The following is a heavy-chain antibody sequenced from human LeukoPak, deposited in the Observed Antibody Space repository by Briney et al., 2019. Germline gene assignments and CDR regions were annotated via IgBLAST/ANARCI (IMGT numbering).Heavy chain of an antibody. CDR2: INHSGST. D-gene: IGHD6-6*01. J-gene: IGHJ5*02. Sequence: SETLSLTCAVYGGSFSGYYWSWIRQPPGKGLEWIGEINHSGSTNYNPSLKSRVTISVDTSKNQFSLKLSSVTAADTAVYYCARETARWKGFDPWGQGTLVTVSS. V-gene: IGHV4-34*01. CDR3: ARETARWKGFDP. CDR1: GGSFSGYY.